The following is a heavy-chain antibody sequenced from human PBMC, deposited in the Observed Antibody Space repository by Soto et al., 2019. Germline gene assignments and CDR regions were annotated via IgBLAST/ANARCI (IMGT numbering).Heavy chain of an antibody. CDR2: ISGSGGST. CDR3: AKDNIVVVVAAYYYYGMDF. D-gene: IGHD2-15*01. J-gene: IGHJ6*02. V-gene: IGHV3-23*01. CDR1: GFTFSSYA. Sequence: EVQLLESGGGLVQPGGSLRLSCAASGFTFSSYAMSWVRQAPGKGLEWVSAISGSGGSTYYADSVKGRFSISRDNSKNTLYLQMNSLRAEYTAVYYCAKDNIVVVVAAYYYYGMDFWGQGTTVTVSS.